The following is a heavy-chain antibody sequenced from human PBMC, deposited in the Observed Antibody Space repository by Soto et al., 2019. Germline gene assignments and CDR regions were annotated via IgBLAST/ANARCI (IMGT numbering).Heavy chain of an antibody. J-gene: IGHJ5*01. CDR3: ARGRYCLTGRCFPNWFDS. CDR2: IYKSATT. Sequence: QVQLLESGPGLVKPSQTLSLTCSVSGDSISNLDYFWAWIRQPPGQALEYIGYIYKSATTYYNPSFESRVAISVDTSKSQFSLNVTSVTAADPAVYFCARGRYCLTGRCFPNWFDSWGQGALVTVSS. V-gene: IGHV4-30-4*01. CDR1: GDSISNLDYF. D-gene: IGHD7-27*01.